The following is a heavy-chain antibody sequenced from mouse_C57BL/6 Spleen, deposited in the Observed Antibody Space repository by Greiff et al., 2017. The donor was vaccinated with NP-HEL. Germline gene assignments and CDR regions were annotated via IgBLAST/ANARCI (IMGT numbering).Heavy chain of an antibody. Sequence: QVQLQQPGTELVKPGASVKLSCKASGYTFTSYWMHWVKQRPGQGLEWIGNINPSNGGTNYNEKFKSKATLTVDKSSSTAYMQLSSLTSEDSAVYYCARIGDYYGSLPWYFDVWGTGTTVTVSS. CDR3: ARIGDYYGSLPWYFDV. CDR1: GYTFTSYW. D-gene: IGHD1-1*01. J-gene: IGHJ1*03. CDR2: INPSNGGT. V-gene: IGHV1-53*01.